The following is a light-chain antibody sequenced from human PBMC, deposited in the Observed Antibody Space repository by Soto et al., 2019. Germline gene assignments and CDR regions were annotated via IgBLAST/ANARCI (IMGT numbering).Light chain of an antibody. V-gene: IGKV1-5*01. Sequence: IQLTQFSFTLSASVGDRVTIPFRASQSISSWLAWYQQKPGKAPKLLIYDASSLESGVPSRFSGSGSGTEFTLTISSLQPDDFATYYCQQYNSYSWTFGQGTKVDIK. CDR3: QQYNSYSWT. CDR2: DAS. CDR1: QSISSW. J-gene: IGKJ1*01.